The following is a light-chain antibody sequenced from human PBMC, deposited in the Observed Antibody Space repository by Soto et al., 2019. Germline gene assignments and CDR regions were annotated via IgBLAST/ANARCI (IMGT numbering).Light chain of an antibody. J-gene: IGKJ2*01. CDR2: SAS. CDR3: QQGYSTLPYT. Sequence: DIQMTQSPSSLSASVGDRVTITCRASQSIRTYLNWYQQRPGKAPKRLIFSASSLQSGVPPRFSGSGSGTDFTLTISRLQPEDSATYYCQQGYSTLPYTLGQGTKLEI. V-gene: IGKV1-39*01. CDR1: QSIRTY.